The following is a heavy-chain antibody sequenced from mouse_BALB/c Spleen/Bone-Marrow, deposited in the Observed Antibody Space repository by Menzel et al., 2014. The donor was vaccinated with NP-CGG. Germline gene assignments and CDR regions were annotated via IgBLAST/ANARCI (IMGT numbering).Heavy chain of an antibody. Sequence: SGAELVKPGASVKLSRTASGFNIKDTYMHWVKQRPEQGLEWIGRIDPANGNTKYDPKFQGKATITADTSSNTAYLQLSSLTSEDTAVYYCANYYYGSSLFAYWGQGTLVTVSA. V-gene: IGHV14-3*02. CDR3: ANYYYGSSLFAY. J-gene: IGHJ3*01. CDR2: IDPANGNT. D-gene: IGHD1-1*01. CDR1: GFNIKDTY.